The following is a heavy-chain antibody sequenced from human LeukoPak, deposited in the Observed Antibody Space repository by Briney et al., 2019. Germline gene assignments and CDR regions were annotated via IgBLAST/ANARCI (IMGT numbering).Heavy chain of an antibody. CDR2: MNPNSGNT. Sequence: SVKVSCKASGYTFTSYDINWLPQAPGQGLEWIGWMNPNSGNTDYAQKFQGRVTMNRNTSISTADMELSSLRSEDTGVYYCARAPARAGYYYYYMDVWGKGTTVTVSS. V-gene: IGHV1-8*01. D-gene: IGHD2-2*01. CDR1: GYTFTSYD. J-gene: IGHJ6*03. CDR3: ARAPARAGYYYYYMDV.